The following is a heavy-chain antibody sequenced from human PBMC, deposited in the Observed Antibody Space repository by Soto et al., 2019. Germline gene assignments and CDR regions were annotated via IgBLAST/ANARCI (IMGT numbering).Heavy chain of an antibody. CDR2: INAGNGNT. J-gene: IGHJ5*02. CDR1: GYTFSNYG. V-gene: IGHV1-3*01. CDR3: ARDRNSGVLDWYDP. D-gene: IGHD6-19*01. Sequence: QVQLVQSGAEVKKPGASVKVSCKASGYTFSNYGIHWVRQAPGQRLEWMGWINAGNGNTQYSQKLQGRVTISRDTAATTAYMELSSLRSEDTAVYYCARDRNSGVLDWYDPWGQGTLVTVSS.